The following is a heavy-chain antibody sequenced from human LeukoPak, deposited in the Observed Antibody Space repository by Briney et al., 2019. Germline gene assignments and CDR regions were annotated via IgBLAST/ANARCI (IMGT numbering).Heavy chain of an antibody. D-gene: IGHD2-2*01. J-gene: IGHJ4*02. CDR1: GYTFTSYY. V-gene: IGHV1-46*01. CDR3: ARERDIVVVPAAPTPLLY. CDR2: INPSGGST. Sequence: ASVKVSCKASGYTFTSYYMHWVRQAPGQGLEWMGIINPSGGSTSYAQKFQGRVTMTRDMSTSTVYMELSNLRSEDTAVYYCARERDIVVVPAAPTPLLYWGQGTLVTVSS.